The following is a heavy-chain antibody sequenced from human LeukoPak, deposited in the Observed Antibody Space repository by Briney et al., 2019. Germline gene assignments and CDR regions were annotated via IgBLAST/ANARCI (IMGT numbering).Heavy chain of an antibody. D-gene: IGHD6-13*01. J-gene: IGHJ3*02. CDR3: ARRDPYSSSWYYAFDI. Sequence: GESLKISCKGSGYSFTSYWIGWVRQMPGKGLEWMGIIYPGDSDTRYSPSFQGQVTISADKSISTAYLQWSSLKASDTAMYYCARRDPYSSSWYYAFDIWGQGTMVTVSS. V-gene: IGHV5-51*01. CDR2: IYPGDSDT. CDR1: GYSFTSYW.